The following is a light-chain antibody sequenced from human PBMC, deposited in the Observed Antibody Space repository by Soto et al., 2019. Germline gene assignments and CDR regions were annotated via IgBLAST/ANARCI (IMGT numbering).Light chain of an antibody. J-gene: IGKJ1*01. V-gene: IGKV1-39*01. CDR3: QQSSRPPPT. Sequence: DVPMTQYPSSLSASLGDRVTITCRASQAIDTHLSWDQQKPGKAPNPLIFRSSVIRGGVTSRFVGRGSGIDFTLAISNLQPDDFATYYCQQSSRPPPTFGQGTTLEIK. CDR1: QAIDTH. CDR2: RSS.